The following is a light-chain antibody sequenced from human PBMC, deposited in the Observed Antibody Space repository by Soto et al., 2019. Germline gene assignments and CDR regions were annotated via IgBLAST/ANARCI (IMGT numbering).Light chain of an antibody. CDR2: GAS. V-gene: IGKV3-15*01. CDR1: QSVNSN. J-gene: IGKJ3*01. CDR3: QQYNKWPPGGT. Sequence: EIVMTQSPATLSVSPGERATLSCRASQSVNSNVAWYQQKPGQAPRLLIYGASTRAPGIPARFSGSGSGAGFTYAISSLQSEFFAVYSCQQYNKWPPGGTFGPGIKVDIK.